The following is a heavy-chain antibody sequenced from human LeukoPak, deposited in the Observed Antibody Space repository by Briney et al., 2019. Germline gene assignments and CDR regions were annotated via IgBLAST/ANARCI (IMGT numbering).Heavy chain of an antibody. Sequence: KPSETLSLTCTVSGGSISSYYWSWIRQPPGKGLEWIGYIHYSGSTNYNPSLKSRVTISVDTSKNQFSLKLSSVTAADTAVYYCASGYYYDSSGYYFDYWGQGTLVTVSS. CDR3: ASGYYYDSSGYYFDY. CDR2: IHYSGST. V-gene: IGHV4-59*01. CDR1: GGSISSYY. J-gene: IGHJ4*02. D-gene: IGHD3-22*01.